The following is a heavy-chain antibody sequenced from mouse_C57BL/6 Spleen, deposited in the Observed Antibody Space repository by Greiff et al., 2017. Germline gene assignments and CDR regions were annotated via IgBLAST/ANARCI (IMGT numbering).Heavy chain of an antibody. D-gene: IGHD2-5*01. V-gene: IGHV2-5*01. CDR1: GFSLTSYG. Sequence: QVQLKESGPGLVQPSQSLSITCTVSGFSLTSYGVHWVRQSPGKGLEWLGVIWRGGSTDYNAAFMSRLSITKDNSKSQVFFKMNSLQADDTAIYYCAKNWDYSNYVFAYWGQGTLVTVSA. CDR3: AKNWDYSNYVFAY. CDR2: IWRGGST. J-gene: IGHJ3*01.